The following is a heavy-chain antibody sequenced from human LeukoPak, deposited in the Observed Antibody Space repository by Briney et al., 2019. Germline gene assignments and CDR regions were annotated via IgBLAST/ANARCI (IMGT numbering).Heavy chain of an antibody. CDR3: ARRAGAYSHPYDY. Sequence: GGSLRLSCAASGFTFYSYAMNWVRQAPGKGLEWVSTISGSGGSTYYADSVKGRFTISRDNSKNTLYLQMNSLRAEDTAVYYCARRAGAYSHPYDYWGQGTLVTVSS. CDR1: GFTFYSYA. CDR2: ISGSGGST. V-gene: IGHV3-23*01. J-gene: IGHJ4*02. D-gene: IGHD4/OR15-4a*01.